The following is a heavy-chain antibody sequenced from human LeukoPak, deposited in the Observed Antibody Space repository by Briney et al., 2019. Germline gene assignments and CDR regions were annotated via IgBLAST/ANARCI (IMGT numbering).Heavy chain of an antibody. CDR1: GDSVSSNSAA. CDR2: TYYRSKWYN. J-gene: IGHJ4*02. Sequence: SQTLSLTCAISGDSVSSNSAAWNWTRQSPSRGLEWLGRTYYRSKWYNDYAVSVKSRITINPDTSKNQFSLQLNSVTPEDTAVYYCARVPTLWAGYFDYWGQGTLVTVSS. V-gene: IGHV6-1*01. D-gene: IGHD6-19*01. CDR3: ARVPTLWAGYFDY.